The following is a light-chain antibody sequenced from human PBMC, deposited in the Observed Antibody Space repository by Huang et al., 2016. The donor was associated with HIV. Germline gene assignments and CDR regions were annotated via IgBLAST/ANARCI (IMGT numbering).Light chain of an antibody. J-gene: IGKJ2*01. CDR1: QHISNNY. Sequence: EVVLTQSPGTLSLSSGERASLSCRASQHISNNYLAWYQQRPGQARSILIYGASRMAAGFPYSLSCNGSWTEFTLTIRGLEPEDCAVFYCQQYDSVPTTFGHGTKLEIK. V-gene: IGKV3-20*01. CDR3: QQYDSVPTT. CDR2: GAS.